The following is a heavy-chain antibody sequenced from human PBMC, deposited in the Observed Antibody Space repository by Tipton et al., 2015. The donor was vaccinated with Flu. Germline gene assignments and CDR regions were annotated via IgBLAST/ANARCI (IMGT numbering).Heavy chain of an antibody. Sequence: TLSLTCSVSGDSISSGDYHWSWLRQAPGKGLEWIGYIYNSDTTYYNPSLKSRVTISAGTSKNQFSLKLISVTAADTAVYYCAREGTILILKAWLDPWGQGTLVTVSS. CDR2: IYNSDTT. D-gene: IGHD3-9*01. CDR3: AREGTILILKAWLDP. V-gene: IGHV4-30-4*01. J-gene: IGHJ5*02. CDR1: GDSISSGDYH.